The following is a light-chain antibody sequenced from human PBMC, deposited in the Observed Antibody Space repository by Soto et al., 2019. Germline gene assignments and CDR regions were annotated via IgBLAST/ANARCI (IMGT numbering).Light chain of an antibody. V-gene: IGLV2-14*01. J-gene: IGLJ1*01. CDR2: EVT. CDR1: SGDVATYNY. Sequence: QSALTQPASVSGSPGQSITISCTGSSGDVATYNYVSWYQQHPGKAPKLMIYEVTNRPSGVSNRFSGSKSGNTASLTISGLQGEDEADYYCSSFTISSPYVFGTGTKV. CDR3: SSFTISSPYV.